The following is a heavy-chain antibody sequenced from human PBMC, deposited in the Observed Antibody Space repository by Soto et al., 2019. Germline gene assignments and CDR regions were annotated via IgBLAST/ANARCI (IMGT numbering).Heavy chain of an antibody. Sequence: EVQLLESGEGLVQPGGSLRLSCAASGFTFSSYAMSWVRQAPGKGLEWVSAISGSGGSTYYADSVKGRFTISRDNSKNTLYLQMNSLRAEDTAVYYCAKVGYSSSSFGMDVWGQGTTVTVSS. CDR1: GFTFSSYA. D-gene: IGHD6-13*01. J-gene: IGHJ6*02. V-gene: IGHV3-23*01. CDR3: AKVGYSSSSFGMDV. CDR2: ISGSGGST.